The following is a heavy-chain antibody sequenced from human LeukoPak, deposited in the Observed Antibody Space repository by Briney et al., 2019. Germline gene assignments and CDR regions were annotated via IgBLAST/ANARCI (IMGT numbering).Heavy chain of an antibody. J-gene: IGHJ6*02. V-gene: IGHV3-23*01. CDR1: GFSFGSYA. D-gene: IGHD2-2*01. CDR3: AKAEAAAIWSYYYYGMDV. Sequence: GGSLRLSCAASGFSFGSYAMNWVRQAPGKGLEWVSAISGSRGNRFYADSVKGRFTISRDNFKNTLYLQMNNLRAEDTAVYYCAKAEAAAIWSYYYYGMDVWGQGTTVTVSS. CDR2: ISGSRGNR.